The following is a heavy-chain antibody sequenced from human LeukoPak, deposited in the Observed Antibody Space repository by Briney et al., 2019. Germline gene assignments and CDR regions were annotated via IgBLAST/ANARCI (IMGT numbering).Heavy chain of an antibody. J-gene: IGHJ6*02. Sequence: ASVKVPCKASGYTFTSYDINWVRQATGQGLEWMGWMNPNSGNTGYAQKFQGRVTMTRNTSISTAYMELSSLRSEDTAVYYCARCPMVRGVMDYYYYYGMDVWGQGTTVTVSS. CDR1: GYTFTSYD. CDR2: MNPNSGNT. CDR3: ARCPMVRGVMDYYYYYGMDV. V-gene: IGHV1-8*01. D-gene: IGHD3-10*01.